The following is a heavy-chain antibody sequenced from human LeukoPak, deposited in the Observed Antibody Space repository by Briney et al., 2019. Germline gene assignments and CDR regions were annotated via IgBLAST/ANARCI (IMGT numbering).Heavy chain of an antibody. CDR2: INHSEGT. Sequence: PSETLSLTCAVYGGSFCGYSWSWFRQPPGMGLECIGEINHSEGTTYNPSLKIRVSISVDTSKTQFSLKLSSVTAADTAVYYCARGGATPLPYWGQGTLVTVSS. D-gene: IGHD1-26*01. CDR1: GGSFCGYS. V-gene: IGHV4-34*01. J-gene: IGHJ4*02. CDR3: ARGGATPLPY.